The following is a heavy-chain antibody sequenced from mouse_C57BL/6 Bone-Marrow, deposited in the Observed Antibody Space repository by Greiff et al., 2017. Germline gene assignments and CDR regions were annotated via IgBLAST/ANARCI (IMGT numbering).Heavy chain of an antibody. V-gene: IGHV1-55*01. D-gene: IGHD2-4*01. Sequence: QVQLQQPGAELVKPGASVKMSCKASGYTFTSYWLTWVKQRPGQGLEWIGDIYPGSGSTNYNEKFKSKATLTVDTSSSTAYMQLSSLTSEDSAVYYCARIDDYDRGGPDYYAMDYWGQGTSVTVSS. J-gene: IGHJ4*01. CDR1: GYTFTSYW. CDR2: IYPGSGST. CDR3: ARIDDYDRGGPDYYAMDY.